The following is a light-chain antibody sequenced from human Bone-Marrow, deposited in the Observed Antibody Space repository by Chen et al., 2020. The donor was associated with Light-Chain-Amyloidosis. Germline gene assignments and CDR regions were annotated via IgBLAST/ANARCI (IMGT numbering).Light chain of an antibody. J-gene: IGLJ3*02. Sequence: QSVLTPPPSASGTPGQRVTISCSGSSSNIGPNSVFWYQQLPGTAPKLLIYRTHQRPSGVPDRFSGSKSGTSASLAISGLRSEDEADYCCAAWDDSLSGWVFGGGTKLTVL. V-gene: IGLV1-47*01. CDR1: SSNIGPNS. CDR2: RTH. CDR3: AAWDDSLSGWV.